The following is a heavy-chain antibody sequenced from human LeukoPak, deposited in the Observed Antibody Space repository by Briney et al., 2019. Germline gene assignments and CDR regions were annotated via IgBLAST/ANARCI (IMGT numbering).Heavy chain of an antibody. D-gene: IGHD6-13*01. J-gene: IGHJ5*02. Sequence: GGSLRLSCAASGFTFSSYAMSWVRQAPGKGLEWVSAISGSGGSTYYADSVKGRFTISRDNSKNTLYLQMNSLRAEVTAVYYCAKDVVDSSSWYSSWFDPWGQGTLVTVSS. CDR3: AKDVVDSSSWYSSWFDP. CDR2: ISGSGGST. V-gene: IGHV3-23*01. CDR1: GFTFSSYA.